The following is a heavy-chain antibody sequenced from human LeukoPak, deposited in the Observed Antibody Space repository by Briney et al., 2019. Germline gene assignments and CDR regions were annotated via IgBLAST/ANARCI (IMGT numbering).Heavy chain of an antibody. Sequence: PSETLSLTCTVAGYSISSGYYWGWIRQPPGKGLEWIGSIYHSGSTYYNPSLKSRVTISVDTSKNQFSLKLSSVTAADTAVYYCARGDYCSSTSCYGYFQHWGQGTLVTVSS. CDR2: IYHSGST. D-gene: IGHD2-2*01. V-gene: IGHV4-38-2*02. CDR1: GYSISSGYY. CDR3: ARGDYCSSTSCYGYFQH. J-gene: IGHJ1*01.